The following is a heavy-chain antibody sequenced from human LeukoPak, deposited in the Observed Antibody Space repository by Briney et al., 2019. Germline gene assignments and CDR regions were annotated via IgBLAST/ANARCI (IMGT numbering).Heavy chain of an antibody. V-gene: IGHV4-39*07. Sequence: SETPSLTCTVSGGSISSSSYYWGWIRQPPGKGPEWIGSIYYSGSTYYNPSLKSRVTISVDTSKNQFSLKLSSVTAADTAVYYCARAREFSSSSGRAYYFDYWGQGTLVTVSS. CDR3: ARAREFSSSSGRAYYFDY. CDR1: GGSISSSSYY. D-gene: IGHD6-6*01. J-gene: IGHJ4*02. CDR2: IYYSGST.